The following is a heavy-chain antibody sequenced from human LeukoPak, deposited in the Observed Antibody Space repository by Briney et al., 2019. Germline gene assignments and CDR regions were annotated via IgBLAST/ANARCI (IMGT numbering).Heavy chain of an antibody. V-gene: IGHV4-39*07. J-gene: IGHJ4*02. D-gene: IGHD1-26*01. CDR2: IYYSGST. Sequence: SETLSLTCTVSGGSISSSSYYWGWIRQPPGKGLEWIGSIYYSGSTYYNPSLKSRVTISVDTSKNQFSLKLSSVTAADTAVYYCASSGSGGASWDYWGQGTLVTVSS. CDR3: ASSGSGGASWDY. CDR1: GGSISSSSYY.